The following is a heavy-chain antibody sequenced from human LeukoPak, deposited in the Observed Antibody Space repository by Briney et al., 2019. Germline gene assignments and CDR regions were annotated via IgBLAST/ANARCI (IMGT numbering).Heavy chain of an antibody. J-gene: IGHJ4*02. CDR2: IKSKTDGGTI. CDR3: TTNIYGRAGIGY. CDR1: GFTFGSYS. D-gene: IGHD5-18*01. Sequence: GGSLRLSCSASGFTFGSYSMIWVRQAPGKGLEWVGRIKSKTDGGTIDYAAPVEGRFTISRDDSKNTLYLQMNSLKTEDTGVYYCTTNIYGRAGIGYWGQGTLVTVSS. V-gene: IGHV3-15*01.